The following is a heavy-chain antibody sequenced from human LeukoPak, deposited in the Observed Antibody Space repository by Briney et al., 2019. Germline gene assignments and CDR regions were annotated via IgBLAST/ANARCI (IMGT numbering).Heavy chain of an antibody. CDR3: AKGVAFDH. CDR1: GLTFSRYS. J-gene: IGHJ4*02. CDR2: ISWDGGRT. Sequence: GGSLRLSCAAPGLTFSRYSMNWVRQAPGKGLEWVSLISWDGGRTYYADSVKGRFTISRDNSKNSLYLQMNSLRTEDTALYYCAKGVAFDHWGQGTLVTVSS. D-gene: IGHD3-10*01. V-gene: IGHV3-43*01.